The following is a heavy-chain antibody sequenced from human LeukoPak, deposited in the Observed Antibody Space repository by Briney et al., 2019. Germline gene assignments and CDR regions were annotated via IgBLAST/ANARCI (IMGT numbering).Heavy chain of an antibody. CDR1: GGSISSSSYY. D-gene: IGHD2-2*01. CDR2: IYYSGST. CDR3: ARGPTYQPIDS. V-gene: IGHV4-39*01. J-gene: IGHJ4*02. Sequence: SETLSLTCTVSGGSISSSSYYWGWIRQPPGKGLEWIGSIYYSGSTYYNPSLKSRVTISVDTSKNQFSLKLSSVTAADTAVYYCARGPTYQPIDSWGQGTLVTVSS.